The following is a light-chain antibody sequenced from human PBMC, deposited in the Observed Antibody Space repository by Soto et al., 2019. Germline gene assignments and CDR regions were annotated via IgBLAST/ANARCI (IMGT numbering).Light chain of an antibody. CDR2: GAS. V-gene: IGKV3-20*01. J-gene: IGKJ3*01. CDR3: QQYGSSFGWFT. Sequence: EIVLTQSPGTLSLSPGERATLSCRASQSVSSSYLAWYQQKPGQAPRLLIYGASSRATGIPDRFSGSGSGTDFTLTISRLEPEDFAVYYRQQYGSSFGWFTFGPGTKVDIK. CDR1: QSVSSSY.